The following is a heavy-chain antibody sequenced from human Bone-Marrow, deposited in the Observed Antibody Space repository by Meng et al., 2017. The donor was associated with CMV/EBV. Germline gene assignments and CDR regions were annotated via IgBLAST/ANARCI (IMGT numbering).Heavy chain of an antibody. V-gene: IGHV1-69*12. J-gene: IGHJ5*02. D-gene: IGHD1-26*01. CDR3: ARDTIVGATFWFDP. CDR1: GGTFSSYA. Sequence: GQRVHVGAEVKKPGSSVKVSCKASGGTFSSYAISWVRQAPGQGLEWMGGIIPIFGTANYAQKFQGRVTITADESTSTAYMELSSLRSEDTAVYYCARDTIVGATFWFDPWGQGTLVTVSS. CDR2: IIPIFGTA.